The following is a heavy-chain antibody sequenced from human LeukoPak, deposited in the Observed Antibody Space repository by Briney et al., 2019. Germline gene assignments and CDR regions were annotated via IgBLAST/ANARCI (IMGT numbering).Heavy chain of an antibody. V-gene: IGHV3-7*01. Sequence: GGSLRLSCAGSGFTFSSYWMNWVRQAPGKGLEWVANIKQDGSEKYYVDSVKGRFTISRDNAKNSLYLEMNSLRAEDTAVYYCARLRYYGMDVWGQGTTVTVSS. CDR1: GFTFSSYW. CDR3: ARLRYYGMDV. J-gene: IGHJ6*02. CDR2: IKQDGSEK.